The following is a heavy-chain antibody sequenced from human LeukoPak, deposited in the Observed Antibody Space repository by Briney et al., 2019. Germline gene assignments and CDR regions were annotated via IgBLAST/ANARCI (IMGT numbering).Heavy chain of an antibody. CDR3: AKKRESSPTSFDN. J-gene: IGHJ4*02. CDR1: GFTVSSNY. V-gene: IGHV3-23*01. CDR2: ISGSGRDS. D-gene: IGHD2/OR15-2a*01. Sequence: GGSLRLSCTVAGFTVSSNYMSWVRQAPGKGLEWVSAISGSGRDSYYADSVKGRFTISRDNSKNTLYLQMSSLRAEDTALYYCAKKRESSPTSFDNWGQGTLVTVSS.